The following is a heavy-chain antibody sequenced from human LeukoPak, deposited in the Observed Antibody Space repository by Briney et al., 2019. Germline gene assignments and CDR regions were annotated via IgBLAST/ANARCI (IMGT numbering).Heavy chain of an antibody. J-gene: IGHJ4*02. CDR3: ARESPEWRYFDY. CDR1: GFTFSNYW. V-gene: IGHV3-7*01. CDR2: IKQDGREN. D-gene: IGHD2-8*01. Sequence: PGGSLRLSCAASGFTFSNYWMSWVRQAPGKGLEWVANIKQDGRENYYVDSVKGRFTISRDNAKNSLYLQMNSLRGEDTAVYYCARESPEWRYFDYWGQGTLVTVSS.